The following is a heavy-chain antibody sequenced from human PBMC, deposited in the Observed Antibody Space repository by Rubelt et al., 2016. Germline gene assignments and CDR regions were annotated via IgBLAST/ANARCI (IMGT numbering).Heavy chain of an antibody. Sequence: QLQLQESGPGLVKPSETLSLTCTVSGGSISSGGYYWSWIRQHPGKGLEWIGYIYYSGSTYYNPSLKSRVTISVDTSKNQFALKLGSVTAADTAVYYCARGSNPAPDGDMDVWGKGTTVTVSS. CDR1: GGSISSGGYY. CDR3: ARGSNPAPDGDMDV. CDR2: IYYSGST. D-gene: IGHD1-14*01. J-gene: IGHJ6*03. V-gene: IGHV4-31*03.